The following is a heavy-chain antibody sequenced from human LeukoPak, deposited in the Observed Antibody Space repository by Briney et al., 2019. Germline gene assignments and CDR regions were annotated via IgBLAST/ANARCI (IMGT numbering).Heavy chain of an antibody. D-gene: IGHD4-23*01. V-gene: IGHV1-18*04. J-gene: IGHJ4*02. CDR1: GYTFTSYS. CDR3: ARDSGWELRHFFFDD. CDR2: ISPSNGDT. Sequence: ASVKVSCKASGYTFTSYSINWVRRAPGQGLEWMGWISPSNGDTSYAHKVQDRVTMTADTSTRTVYMELRSLGSDDTAICYCARDSGWELRHFFFDDWGQGTLVTVSS.